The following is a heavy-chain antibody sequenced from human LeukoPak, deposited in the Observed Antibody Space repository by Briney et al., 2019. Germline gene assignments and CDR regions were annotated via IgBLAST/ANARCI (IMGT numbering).Heavy chain of an antibody. CDR2: IYTSGST. CDR1: GDSISSYY. CDR3: ERRESGYYYDAFDI. Sequence: PSETLSLTCTVSGDSISSYYWSWIRQPPGKGLEWIGYIYTSGSTNYNPSLKSRVTISVDTSKNQFSLKLSSVTAADTAVYYCERRESGYYYDAFDIWGQGTMVTVSS. J-gene: IGHJ3*02. V-gene: IGHV4-4*09. D-gene: IGHD3-22*01.